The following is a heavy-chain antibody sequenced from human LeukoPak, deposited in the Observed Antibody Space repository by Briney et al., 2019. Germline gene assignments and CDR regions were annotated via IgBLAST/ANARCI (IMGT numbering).Heavy chain of an antibody. CDR2: INPSGGST. CDR3: ARDDFYNDRSGYYYGFWGDY. Sequence: ASVKVSCKASGYTFTSYYMHWVRQAPGQGLEWMGIINPSGGSTSYAQKFQGRVTMTRDTSTSTVYMELSSLRSEDTAVYYCARDDFYNDRSGYYYGFWGDYWAREPRVTVSS. D-gene: IGHD3-22*01. V-gene: IGHV1-46*01. CDR1: GYTFTSYY. J-gene: IGHJ4*02.